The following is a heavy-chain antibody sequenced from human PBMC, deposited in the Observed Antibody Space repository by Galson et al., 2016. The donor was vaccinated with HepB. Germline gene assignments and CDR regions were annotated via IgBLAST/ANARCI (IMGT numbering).Heavy chain of an antibody. CDR3: ARVRSGYSGYANPYYYGMDV. D-gene: IGHD5-12*01. CDR1: GDSVSSNSAT. J-gene: IGHJ6*02. Sequence: CAISGDSVSSNSATWNWIRQSPSRGLEWLGRTYYRSKWYNDYALSVKSRITINPDTSKNQFSLQLNSVTPEDTAVYYWARVRSGYSGYANPYYYGMDVWGQGTTVTVSS. V-gene: IGHV6-1*01. CDR2: TYYRSKWYN.